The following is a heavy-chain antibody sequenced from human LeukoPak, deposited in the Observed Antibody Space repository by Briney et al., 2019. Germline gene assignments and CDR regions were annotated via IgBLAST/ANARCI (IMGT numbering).Heavy chain of an antibody. CDR2: LYHSGTT. CDR1: GYSISSGYY. J-gene: IGHJ5*02. Sequence: SETLSLTCSVSGYSISSGYYWGWIRQTPGKGLEWIGSLYHSGTTYYNPSLKSRVTISVDTSKNQFSLKLSSVTAADTAVYYCARAYYSDNSGWFDPWGQGTLVTVSS. CDR3: ARAYYSDNSGWFDP. V-gene: IGHV4-38-2*02. D-gene: IGHD3-22*01.